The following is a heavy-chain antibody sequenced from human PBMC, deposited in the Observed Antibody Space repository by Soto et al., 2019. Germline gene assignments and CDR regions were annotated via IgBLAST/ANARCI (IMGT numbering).Heavy chain of an antibody. CDR3: ARHSGSYYAAY. V-gene: IGHV4-39*01. CDR2: IYYSGST. D-gene: IGHD1-26*01. J-gene: IGHJ4*02. Sequence: QLQLQESGPGLVKPSETLSLTCTVSGDSITSGSYYWGWIRQPPGKGLEWIGSIYYSGSTYYNPSHKSRVIISVDTSKNQFSLRLTSVTASDTAVYYCARHSGSYYAAYWGQGTLVTVSS. CDR1: GDSITSGSYY.